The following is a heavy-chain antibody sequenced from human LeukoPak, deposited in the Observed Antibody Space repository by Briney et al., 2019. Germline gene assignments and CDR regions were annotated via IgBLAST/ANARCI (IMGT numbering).Heavy chain of an antibody. CDR3: GRYYYDSSAYYYFDY. CDR1: GFTFSSYA. D-gene: IGHD3-22*01. CDR2: ITSSGGGT. J-gene: IGHJ4*02. Sequence: GGSLRLSCAASGFTFSSYAMSWVRQTPGKGLEWVPAITSSGGGTYYADSVRGRFTISRDNSKSTLFLQMNSLGAEDTAVYYCGRYYYDSSAYYYFDYWGQGTLVAVSS. V-gene: IGHV3-23*01.